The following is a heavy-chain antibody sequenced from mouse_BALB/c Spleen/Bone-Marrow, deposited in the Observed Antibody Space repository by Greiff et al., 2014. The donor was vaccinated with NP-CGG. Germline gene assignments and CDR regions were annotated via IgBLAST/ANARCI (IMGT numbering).Heavy chain of an antibody. J-gene: IGHJ4*01. Sequence: EVMLVESGAELVKPGASVKLSCTASGFNIKDTYIHWVKQRPEQGLEWIGRIDPANGNTKYDPKFQGKATIIADTSSNTAYLQLSSLTSEDTAVYYCAEITTAAYYVMDYWGQGTSVTVSS. CDR1: GFNIKDTY. CDR2: IDPANGNT. CDR3: AEITTAAYYVMDY. V-gene: IGHV14-3*02. D-gene: IGHD1-2*01.